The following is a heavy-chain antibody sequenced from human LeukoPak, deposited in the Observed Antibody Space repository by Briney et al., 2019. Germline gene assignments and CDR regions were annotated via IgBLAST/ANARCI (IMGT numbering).Heavy chain of an antibody. CDR1: GFTFSPYW. Sequence: GGSLRLSCAASGFTFSPYWMHWVRQVPGKGLLWVSRIVGDGSTTSYADSVKGRFTISRDSAMNTRYLQMNSLRVEDTGVYYCARDVGYGMNVWGQGTTVTVSS. J-gene: IGHJ6*02. CDR3: ARDVGYGMNV. CDR2: IVGDGSTT. V-gene: IGHV3-74*01. D-gene: IGHD2-15*01.